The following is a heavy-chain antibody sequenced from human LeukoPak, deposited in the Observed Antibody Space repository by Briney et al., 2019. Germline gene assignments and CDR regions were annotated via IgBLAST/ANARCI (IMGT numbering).Heavy chain of an antibody. CDR1: GGSISSGGYY. CDR3: ARLPRFGQQWLVLYHGTFDI. CDR2: IYYSGST. D-gene: IGHD6-19*01. Sequence: PSQTLSLTCTVSGGSISSGGYYWSWIRQHPGKGLEWIGSIYYSGSTYYNPSLKSRVTISVDTSKNQFSLKLSSVTAADTAVYYCARLPRFGQQWLVLYHGTFDIWGQGTMVTVSS. J-gene: IGHJ3*02. V-gene: IGHV4-39*01.